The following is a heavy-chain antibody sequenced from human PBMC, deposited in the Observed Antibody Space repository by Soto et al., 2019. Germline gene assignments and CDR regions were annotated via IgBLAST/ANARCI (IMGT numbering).Heavy chain of an antibody. CDR3: AKENLEHGIAAAPFDY. CDR1: GFTFSSYA. CDR2: ISGSGGST. D-gene: IGHD6-13*01. Sequence: EVQLLESGGGLVQPGGSLRLSCAASGFTFSSYAMSWVRQAPGKGLEWVSAISGSGGSTYYADSVKGRFTISRDNSKNTLYLRMTSLRAEYTAVYYCAKENLEHGIAAAPFDYWGQGTLVTVSS. J-gene: IGHJ4*02. V-gene: IGHV3-23*01.